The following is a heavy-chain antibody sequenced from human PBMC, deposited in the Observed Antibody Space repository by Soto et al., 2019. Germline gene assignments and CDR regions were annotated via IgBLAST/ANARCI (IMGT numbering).Heavy chain of an antibody. J-gene: IGHJ3*02. CDR1: GFTVSINY. Sequence: GGSLRLSCAASGFTVSINYMSWVRHAPGKGLEWVSVIYSGGSTYYADSVKGRFTISRDNSKNTLYLQMNSLRAEDTAVYYCAREPLVVTAYAFDIWGQGTMVTVSS. CDR2: IYSGGST. V-gene: IGHV3-53*01. D-gene: IGHD2-21*02. CDR3: AREPLVVTAYAFDI.